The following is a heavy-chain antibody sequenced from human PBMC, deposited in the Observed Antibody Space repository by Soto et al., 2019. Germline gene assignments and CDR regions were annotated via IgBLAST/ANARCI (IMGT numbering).Heavy chain of an antibody. J-gene: IGHJ4*02. CDR3: EHRPRGYADYFDD. CDR1: GFSLSTRGLG. CDR2: IFWDDDK. D-gene: IGHD5-12*01. V-gene: IGHV2-5*02. Sequence: QITLKESGPTLVKPTQTLTLTCTFSGFSLSTRGLGVAWIRQPPGKALEWLVLIFWDDDKWYSPSLKSRLTITEDKPKNQVILTMTNMDPVDTATYNCEHRPRGYADYFDDWAREPWSPSPQ.